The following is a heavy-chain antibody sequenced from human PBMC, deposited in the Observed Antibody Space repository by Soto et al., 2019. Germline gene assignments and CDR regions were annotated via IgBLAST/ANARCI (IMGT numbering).Heavy chain of an antibody. Sequence: EVQLLESGGGLVQPGGSLRLSCAASGFSFSEYSMTWVRQAPGKGLQWVSAISGDTATTHYADSVKGRFTISRDNSRDTLYLQMNCLRVEDTAIYYCAKPLQLWLLQGSGVDVWGQGTTVTVSS. CDR3: AKPLQLWLLQGSGVDV. D-gene: IGHD6-19*01. V-gene: IGHV3-23*01. CDR1: GFSFSEYS. J-gene: IGHJ6*02. CDR2: ISGDTATT.